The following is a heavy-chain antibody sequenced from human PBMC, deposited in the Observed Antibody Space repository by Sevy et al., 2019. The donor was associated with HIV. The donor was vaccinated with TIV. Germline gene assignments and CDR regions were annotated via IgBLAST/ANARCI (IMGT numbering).Heavy chain of an antibody. J-gene: IGHJ5*02. V-gene: IGHV4-38-2*02. CDR2: VHHGGST. Sequence: SETLSLTCTVSGYSINRNTYWGWIRQPPGKGLEWLESVHHGGSTYYNPSLKSRVTISTDTSKNQLSLKLNSVTAADAAVYFCARDSSNYYDSGSHYKTNVAGSAWFDPWGQGTLVTVSS. CDR1: GYSINRNTY. CDR3: ARDSSNYYDSGSHYKTNVAGSAWFDP. D-gene: IGHD3-10*01.